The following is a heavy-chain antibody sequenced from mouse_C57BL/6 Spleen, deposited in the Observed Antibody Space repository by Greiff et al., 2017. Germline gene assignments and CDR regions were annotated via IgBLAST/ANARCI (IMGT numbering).Heavy chain of an antibody. CDR2: IYPGDGAT. CDR1: GYSFSSSW. CDR3: ARQSPGYGSSNYWDY. Sequence: VQLQQSGPELVKPGASVKISCKASGYSFSSSWMNWVKQRPGNGLEWIGRIYPGDGATNYNGKFKGKATLTADKSSSTAYMQLSSLTSEDSAVYFCARQSPGYGSSNYWDYWGQGTTLTVSS. J-gene: IGHJ2*01. V-gene: IGHV1-82*01. D-gene: IGHD1-1*01.